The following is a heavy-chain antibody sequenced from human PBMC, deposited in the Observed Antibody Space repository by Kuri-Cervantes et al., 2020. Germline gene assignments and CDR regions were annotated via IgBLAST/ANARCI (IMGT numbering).Heavy chain of an antibody. CDR2: ISSSSSTI. J-gene: IGHJ4*02. CDR3: AKQSLDYYGSGSYSTFDY. Sequence: GESLKISCAASGFTFSSYSMNWVRQAPGKGLEWVSYISSSSSTIYYADSVKGRFTISRDNAKNSLYLQMNSLRDEDTAVYYCAKQSLDYYGSGSYSTFDYRGQGTLVTVSS. V-gene: IGHV3-48*02. CDR1: GFTFSSYS. D-gene: IGHD3-10*01.